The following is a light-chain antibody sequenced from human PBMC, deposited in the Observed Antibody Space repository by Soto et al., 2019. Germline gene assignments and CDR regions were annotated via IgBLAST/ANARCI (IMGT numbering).Light chain of an antibody. V-gene: IGKV3-20*01. Sequence: EIVLTQSPGTLSLSPGERATLSCRASQTVGNNYLDWYQQKPGQAPRLLIYGASSRATVIPDSFSGSGSGTDFTLTISRLEPDDFAVYYCRQSASSPRTFGQGTKVEIK. CDR1: QTVGNNY. CDR3: RQSASSPRT. J-gene: IGKJ1*01. CDR2: GAS.